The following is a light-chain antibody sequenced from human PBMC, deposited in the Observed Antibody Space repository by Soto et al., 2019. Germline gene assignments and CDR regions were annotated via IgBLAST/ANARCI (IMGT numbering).Light chain of an antibody. J-gene: IGKJ2*01. CDR2: GAS. V-gene: IGKV3-20*01. CDR3: QQYGSSTSYT. CDR1: QSVSSSY. Sequence: EIVLTQSPGTLSLSPGERATLSCRASQSVSSSYLAWYQQKPGQAPRLLIYGASSRATGIPDRFSGSGSGTDFSLTISSLEPEDFVVYYCQQYGSSTSYTFGQGTKLEIK.